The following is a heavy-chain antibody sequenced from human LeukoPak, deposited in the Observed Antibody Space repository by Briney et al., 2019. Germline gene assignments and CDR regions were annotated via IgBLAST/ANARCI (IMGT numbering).Heavy chain of an antibody. CDR3: AREGSSSSFDY. J-gene: IGHJ4*02. Sequence: SGGTLSFSCQPPGFTIFIYAIRWFRQAPGKGLEYVSAISSNGGSTYYATSVKGRFTISRDNTKNTLYLQMGSRRAEDMAVYYRAREGSSSSFDYWGQGTLVTVSS. D-gene: IGHD6-6*01. V-gene: IGHV3-64*01. CDR1: GFTIFIYA. CDR2: ISSNGGST.